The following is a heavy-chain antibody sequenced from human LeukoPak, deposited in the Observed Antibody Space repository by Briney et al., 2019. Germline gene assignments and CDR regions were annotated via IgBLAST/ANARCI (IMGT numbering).Heavy chain of an antibody. CDR3: ARDDYTSYVGFDY. D-gene: IGHD4-11*01. Sequence: ASVKVSCKASGYTFPRYHLHWVRQAPGQGLEWMGRINPNTGGTNSAHKFQGRVTMTSDRSISTIYMELSRLTSDDTAVYFCARDDYTSYVGFDYWGQGALVTVSS. V-gene: IGHV1-2*06. CDR2: INPNTGGT. J-gene: IGHJ4*02. CDR1: GYTFPRYH.